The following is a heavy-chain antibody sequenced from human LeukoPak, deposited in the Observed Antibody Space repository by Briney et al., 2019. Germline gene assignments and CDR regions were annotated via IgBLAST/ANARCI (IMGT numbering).Heavy chain of an antibody. V-gene: IGHV3-21*04. Sequence: GGSLRLSCAASGFTFSSYSMNWVRQAPGKGLEWVSSISSSSSYIYYADSVKGRFTISGDNAKNSLYLQMNSLRAEDTALYYCAKDSSYCSGGSCYSDYYYMDFWGKGTTVTISS. D-gene: IGHD2-15*01. CDR2: ISSSSSYI. J-gene: IGHJ6*03. CDR1: GFTFSSYS. CDR3: AKDSSYCSGGSCYSDYYYMDF.